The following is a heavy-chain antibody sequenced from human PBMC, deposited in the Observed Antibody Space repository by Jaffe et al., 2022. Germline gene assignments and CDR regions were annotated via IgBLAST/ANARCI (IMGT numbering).Heavy chain of an antibody. J-gene: IGHJ4*02. D-gene: IGHD6-13*01. CDR1: GYSISSGYY. V-gene: IGHV4-38-2*01. Sequence: QVQLQESGPGLVKPSETLSLTCAVSGYSISSGYYWGWIRQPPGKGLEWIGSIYHSGSTYYNPSLKSRVTISVDTSKNQFSLKLSSVTAADTAVYYCARQRKIPGIAAAGGWGQGTLVTVSS. CDR3: ARQRKIPGIAAAGG. CDR2: IYHSGST.